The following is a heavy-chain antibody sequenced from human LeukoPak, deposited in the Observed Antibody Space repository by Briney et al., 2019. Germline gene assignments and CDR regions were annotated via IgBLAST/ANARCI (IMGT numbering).Heavy chain of an antibody. CDR2: ISWNSGSI. V-gene: IGHV3-9*01. Sequence: GRSLRLSCAASGFTFDDYAMHWVRQGPGKGLEWVSGISWNSGSIGYADSVKGRFTISRDNAKNSLYLQMNSLRAEDTALYYCTKDMAGTTGAFDIWGQGTMVTVSS. D-gene: IGHD1-14*01. CDR3: TKDMAGTTGAFDI. J-gene: IGHJ3*02. CDR1: GFTFDDYA.